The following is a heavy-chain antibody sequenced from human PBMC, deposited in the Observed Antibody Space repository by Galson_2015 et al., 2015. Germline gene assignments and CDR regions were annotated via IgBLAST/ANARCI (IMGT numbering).Heavy chain of an antibody. V-gene: IGHV3-30*04. CDR1: GFTFSSYA. Sequence: SLRLSCAASGFTFSSYAMHWVRQAPGKGLEWVAVTSYDGTNNYYTDSVKGRFTISRDNSKNTLYLQMNSLRTVDTAVYYCARDLPSRRYGGNLAYFQHWGQGTLVTVSS. CDR2: TSYDGTNN. CDR3: ARDLPSRRYGGNLAYFQH. J-gene: IGHJ1*01. D-gene: IGHD4-23*01.